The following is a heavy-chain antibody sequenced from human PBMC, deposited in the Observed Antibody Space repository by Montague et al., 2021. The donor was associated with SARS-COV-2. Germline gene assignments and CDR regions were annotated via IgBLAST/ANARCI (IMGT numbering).Heavy chain of an antibody. CDR1: GGSISSDSYY. V-gene: IGHV4-61*02. Sequence: TLSLTCTVSGGSISSDSYYWNWIRQPAGKGLEWIVRIYTSGSTNYNPSLKSRITISVDTSKYQFSLKLSSVTAADTSVYYCARDSLHLAGYYNDYFDYWGQGTLVTVSS. D-gene: IGHD3-9*01. J-gene: IGHJ4*02. CDR3: ARDSLHLAGYYNDYFDY. CDR2: IYTSGST.